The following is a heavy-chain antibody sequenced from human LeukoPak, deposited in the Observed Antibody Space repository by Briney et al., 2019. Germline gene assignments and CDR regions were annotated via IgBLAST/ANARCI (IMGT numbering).Heavy chain of an antibody. Sequence: SETLSLTCTVSGDSINKYFWSWLRQSPGKGLEWIGYISHSGNTNYNPSLKSRVTISVDTSKNQFSLKLSSVTAADTAVYYCARRTWGSIAVAGTSPRFDPWGQGTLVTVSS. CDR2: ISHSGNT. CDR1: GDSINKYF. V-gene: IGHV4-59*12. J-gene: IGHJ5*02. D-gene: IGHD6-19*01. CDR3: ARRTWGSIAVAGTSPRFDP.